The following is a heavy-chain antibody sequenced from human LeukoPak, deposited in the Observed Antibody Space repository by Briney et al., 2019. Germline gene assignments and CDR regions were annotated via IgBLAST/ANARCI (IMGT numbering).Heavy chain of an antibody. D-gene: IGHD3-16*01. V-gene: IGHV4-4*07. CDR2: IYTSGST. J-gene: IGHJ4*02. CDR3: AREYTGRGNFWGPLDY. Sequence: SETLSLTCTVSGGSISSYYWSWIRQPAGKGLEWIGRIYTSGSTNYNPSLKSRVTMSVDTSKNQFSLKLSSVTAADTAVYYCAREYTGRGNFWGPLDYWGQGTLVTVSS. CDR1: GGSISSYY.